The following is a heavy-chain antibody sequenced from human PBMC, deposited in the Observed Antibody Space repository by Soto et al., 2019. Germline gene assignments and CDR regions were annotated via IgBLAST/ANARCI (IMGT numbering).Heavy chain of an antibody. CDR2: INPNSGGT. D-gene: IGHD3-3*01. CDR3: ARGPQPYYDFWSGYPRDYYGMDV. CDR1: GYTFTGYY. V-gene: IGHV1-2*02. J-gene: IGHJ6*02. Sequence: GASVKVSCKASGYTFTGYYMHWVRQAPGQGLEWMGWINPNSGGTNYAQKFQGRVTMTRDTSISTAYMELSRLRSDDTAVYYCARGPQPYYDFWSGYPRDYYGMDVWGQGTTVTVSS.